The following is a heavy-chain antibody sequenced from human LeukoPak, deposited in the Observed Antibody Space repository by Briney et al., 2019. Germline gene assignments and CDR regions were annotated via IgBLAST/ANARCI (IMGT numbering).Heavy chain of an antibody. V-gene: IGHV3-30*18. D-gene: IGHD1-1*01. Sequence: GGSLTLSCAPSGLTFSRAATHWARHAPGKGLEWVAVISYDGNNEYYVDAVKGRFTVSRDNSMNMVYLQMNSLRAEDTAVYFCANSLATYYFDSWGQGALVTVSS. CDR3: ANSLATYYFDS. J-gene: IGHJ4*02. CDR2: ISYDGNNE. CDR1: GLTFSRAA.